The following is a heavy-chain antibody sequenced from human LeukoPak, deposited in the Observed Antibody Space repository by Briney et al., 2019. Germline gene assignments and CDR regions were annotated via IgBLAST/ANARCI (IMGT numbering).Heavy chain of an antibody. V-gene: IGHV3-48*04. CDR1: GFTFSSYG. D-gene: IGHD6-19*01. CDR3: ASRIGYNSGWPY. CDR2: ISSSGSTI. Sequence: AGGSLRLSCAASGFTFSSYGMSWVRQAPGKGLQWVSCISSSGSTIYYADSVKGRFTISRDNAKNSLYLQMNSLRAEDTAVYYCASRIGYNSGWPYWGQGTLVTVSS. J-gene: IGHJ4*02.